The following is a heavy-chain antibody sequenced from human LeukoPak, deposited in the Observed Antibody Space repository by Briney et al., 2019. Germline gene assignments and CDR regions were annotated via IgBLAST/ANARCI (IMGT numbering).Heavy chain of an antibody. CDR3: GREDYGDYEYFNY. J-gene: IGHJ4*02. D-gene: IGHD4-17*01. CDR2: IKPDGSEK. V-gene: IGHV3-7*01. Sequence: GGSLRLSCAASGFTFSDYWMTWVRQAPGKGLEWVANIKPDGSEKYYVDSVKGRFTISRDNAKNSLYLQMNSLRVEDTAVYYCGREDYGDYEYFNYWAREPWSPSPQ. CDR1: GFTFSDYW.